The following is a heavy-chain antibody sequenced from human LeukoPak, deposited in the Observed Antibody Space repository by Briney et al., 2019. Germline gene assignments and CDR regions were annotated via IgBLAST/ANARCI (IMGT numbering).Heavy chain of an antibody. D-gene: IGHD3-3*01. Sequence: GGSLRLSCAASGFTFSSYWMHWVRQAPGRGLVWVSRINSDGSSTSYADSVKGRFTISRDNAKNTLYLQMNSLRAEDTAVYYCARSADFWSGYYTVLDYWGQGTLVTVSS. J-gene: IGHJ4*02. CDR1: GFTFSSYW. V-gene: IGHV3-74*01. CDR2: INSDGSST. CDR3: ARSADFWSGYYTVLDY.